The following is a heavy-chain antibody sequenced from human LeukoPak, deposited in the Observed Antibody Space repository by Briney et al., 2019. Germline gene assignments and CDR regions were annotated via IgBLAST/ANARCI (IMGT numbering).Heavy chain of an antibody. CDR1: GYTFSSFD. CDR3: ARGITAGYDY. Sequence: ASVKVSCEASGYTFSSFDINWVRQATGQGLEWMGWMNPNSGYTDYAQRFQGRVTMTRDTSINTAYMELSSLTSEDTAVYYCARGITAGYDYWGQGSLVTVSS. V-gene: IGHV1-8*01. J-gene: IGHJ4*02. CDR2: MNPNSGYT. D-gene: IGHD6-13*01.